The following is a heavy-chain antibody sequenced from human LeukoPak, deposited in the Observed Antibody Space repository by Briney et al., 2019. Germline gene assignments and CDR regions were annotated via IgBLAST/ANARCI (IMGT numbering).Heavy chain of an antibody. V-gene: IGHV1-46*01. CDR1: GYTFTSYY. J-gene: IGHJ3*02. D-gene: IGHD3-22*01. CDR2: INPSGGST. Sequence: ASVKVSCKASGYTFTSYYMHWVRQAPGQGLEWMGIINPSGGSTSYAQKFQGRVTMTRDTSISTAYMELSRLRSDDTAVYYCARGDYYDSSGYWSAFDIWGLGTMVTVSS. CDR3: ARGDYYDSSGYWSAFDI.